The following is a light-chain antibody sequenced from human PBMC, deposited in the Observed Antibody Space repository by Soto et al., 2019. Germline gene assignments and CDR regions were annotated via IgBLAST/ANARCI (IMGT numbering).Light chain of an antibody. J-gene: IGKJ4*01. CDR1: QSVSSTY. Sequence: EIVLTQSPGTLSLSPGERATLSCRASQSVSSTYLAWYQQEPGQAPRLLIYGASSRATGIPDRFSGSGSGTDFTLTINRLEPEDFAVYYCQQYDRSPLTFGGGTKVDIK. V-gene: IGKV3-20*01. CDR2: GAS. CDR3: QQYDRSPLT.